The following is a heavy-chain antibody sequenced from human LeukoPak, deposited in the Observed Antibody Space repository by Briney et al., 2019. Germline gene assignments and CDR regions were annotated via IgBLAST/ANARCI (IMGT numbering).Heavy chain of an antibody. Sequence: GGSLRLSCAVTGFNLRTYWIHWVRHSLGRGLEWVARINGEGSRISYADSVRGRFTISRDNAKNTAYLQMNSLRAEDTALYYCARDPGYYYYGMDVWGQGTTVVVSS. J-gene: IGHJ6*02. CDR2: INGEGSRI. CDR3: ARDPGYYYYGMDV. V-gene: IGHV3-74*01. CDR1: GFNLRTYW.